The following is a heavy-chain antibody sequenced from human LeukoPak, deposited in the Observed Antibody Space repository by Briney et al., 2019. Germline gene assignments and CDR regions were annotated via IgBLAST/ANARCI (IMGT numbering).Heavy chain of an antibody. J-gene: IGHJ4*02. D-gene: IGHD3-16*01. Sequence: ASVKVSCKASGYTFTGYYMHWVRQAPGQELEWMGWINPNSGGTNYAQKFQGRVTMTRDTSISTAYMELSRLRSDDTAVYYCARDGDGGYGRPPAFDYWGQGTLVTVSS. CDR1: GYTFTGYY. V-gene: IGHV1-2*02. CDR3: ARDGDGGYGRPPAFDY. CDR2: INPNSGGT.